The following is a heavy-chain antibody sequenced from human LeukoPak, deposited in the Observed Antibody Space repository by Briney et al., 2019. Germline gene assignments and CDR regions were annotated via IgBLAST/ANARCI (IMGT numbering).Heavy chain of an antibody. V-gene: IGHV1-46*01. CDR1: GYTFTSYY. CDR2: INPSGGST. CDR3: AREGAAVAAHFDD. D-gene: IGHD6-19*01. Sequence: ASVTVSCKASGYTFTSYYMHWVRQAPGQELEWMGIINPSGGSTTYAQKFQGRLTMTRDTSTGTVYMELNSLRSEDTAVYYCAREGAAVAAHFDDWGQGTLVTVSS. J-gene: IGHJ4*02.